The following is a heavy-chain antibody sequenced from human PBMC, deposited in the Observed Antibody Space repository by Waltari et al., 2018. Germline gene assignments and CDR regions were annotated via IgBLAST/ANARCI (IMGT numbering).Heavy chain of an antibody. V-gene: IGHV3-7*01. CDR3: ARPYSSGWYINFDY. CDR2: VKQDGSES. CDR1: GFTFSSYS. J-gene: IGHJ4*02. D-gene: IGHD6-19*01. Sequence: EVQLVESGGGLVQPGGSLRLSCTASGFTFSSYSRVWVRQAPGKGRWWVATVKQDGSESYYVDSVKGRFTFSRDNAKNSLYLQMNSLRAEDTAVYYCARPYSSGWYINFDYWGQGTLVTVSS.